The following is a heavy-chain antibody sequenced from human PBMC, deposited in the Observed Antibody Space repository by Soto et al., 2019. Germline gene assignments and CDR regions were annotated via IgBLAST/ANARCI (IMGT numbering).Heavy chain of an antibody. V-gene: IGHV3-21*01. D-gene: IGHD3-9*01. CDR1: GFTFSSYS. Sequence: EVQLVESGGGLVKPGGSLRLSCAASGFTFSSYSMNWVRQAPGKGLEWASSMSSSSSYIYYADSVKGRFTISRDNAKNSLSLQRNRLRAEDTAVYYCARDPMDLRYFVGLIDYWGQGTLVTVSS. CDR2: MSSSSSYI. CDR3: ARDPMDLRYFVGLIDY. J-gene: IGHJ4*02.